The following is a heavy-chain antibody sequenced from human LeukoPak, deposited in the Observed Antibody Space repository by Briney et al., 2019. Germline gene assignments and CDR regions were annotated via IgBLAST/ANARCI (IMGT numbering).Heavy chain of an antibody. D-gene: IGHD4-23*01. CDR3: AREFGHCYGDNCFYFFDT. Sequence: ASVKVSCKASGYTLTNYNISWVRQAPGQGLEWMGWINTYKGDTLYAQKLQGRVTMTADTSTNTPYMELRSLRFDDTGVYYCAREFGHCYGDNCFYFFDTWGQGFRVTVSS. J-gene: IGHJ4*02. V-gene: IGHV1-18*01. CDR2: INTYKGDT. CDR1: GYTLTNYN.